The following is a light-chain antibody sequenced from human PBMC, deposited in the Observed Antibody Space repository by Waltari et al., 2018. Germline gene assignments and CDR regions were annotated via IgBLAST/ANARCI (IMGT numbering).Light chain of an antibody. CDR2: LDN. CDR3: QAWDSTTWL. V-gene: IGLV3-1*01. J-gene: IGLJ3*02. Sequence: SYELTQPPSVTVSPGQTATITCSGDELGDKDAYWYQHKAGHSPVVVIFLDNKRPSGVPGGFSGSRSGDTATLTIGGAQAMDGGDYYCQAWDSTTWLFGGGTKLTV. CDR1: ELGDKD.